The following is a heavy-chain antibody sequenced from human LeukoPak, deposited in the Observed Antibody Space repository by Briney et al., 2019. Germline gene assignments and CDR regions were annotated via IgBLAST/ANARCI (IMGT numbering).Heavy chain of an antibody. CDR1: GYTLTELS. D-gene: IGHD3-22*01. CDR2: FDPEDGET. Sequence: ASVKVSCKVSGYTLTELSMHWVRQAPGKGLEWMGGFDPEDGETIYAQKFQGRVTMIEDTSTDTAYMELSSLRSEDTAVYYCATYYYDSSGEGFIAYWGQGTLVTVSS. V-gene: IGHV1-24*01. J-gene: IGHJ4*02. CDR3: ATYYYDSSGEGFIAY.